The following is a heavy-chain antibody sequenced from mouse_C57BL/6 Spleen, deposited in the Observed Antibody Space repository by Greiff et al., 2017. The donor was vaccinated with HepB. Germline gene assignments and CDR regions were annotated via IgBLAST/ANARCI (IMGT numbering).Heavy chain of an antibody. J-gene: IGHJ2*01. CDR1: GYTFTSYW. Sequence: QVHVKQPGAELVKPGASVKLSCKASGYTFTSYWMQWVKQRPGQGLEWIGEIDPSDSYTNYNQKFKGKATLTVDTSSSTAYMQLSSLTSEDSAVYYCARWGYSNYFDYWGQGTTLTVSS. V-gene: IGHV1-50*01. CDR2: IDPSDSYT. D-gene: IGHD2-5*01. CDR3: ARWGYSNYFDY.